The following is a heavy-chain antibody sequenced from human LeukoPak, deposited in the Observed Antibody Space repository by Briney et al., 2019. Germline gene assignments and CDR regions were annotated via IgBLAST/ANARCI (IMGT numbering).Heavy chain of an antibody. CDR3: ARVQSRQARNWFDP. CDR2: INHSGST. V-gene: IGHV4-34*01. Sequence: SETLSLTCAVYGGSFSGYYWSWIRQPPGKGLEWIGEINHSGSTNYNPSLKSRVTISVDTSKNQFSLKLSSVTAADTAVYYCARVQSRQARNWFDPWGQGTLVTVSS. CDR1: GGSFSGYY. J-gene: IGHJ5*02. D-gene: IGHD4-11*01.